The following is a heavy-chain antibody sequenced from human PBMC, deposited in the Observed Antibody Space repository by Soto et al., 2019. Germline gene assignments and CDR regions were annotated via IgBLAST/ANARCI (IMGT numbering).Heavy chain of an antibody. J-gene: IGHJ6*02. D-gene: IGHD4-4*01. V-gene: IGHV1-3*01. CDR3: ARDRDYSTVNYYYGMDV. Sequence: ASVKVSCKASGYTFANYAMHDVLQSPLQRLEWMGWINVGNGNIKYSQKFQGRVTITADESTSTAYMELSSLRSEDTAVYYCARDRDYSTVNYYYGMDVWGQGTAVTVSS. CDR2: INVGNGNI. CDR1: GYTFANYA.